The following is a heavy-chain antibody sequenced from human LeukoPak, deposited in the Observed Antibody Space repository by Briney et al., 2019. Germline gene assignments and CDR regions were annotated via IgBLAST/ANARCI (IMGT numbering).Heavy chain of an antibody. J-gene: IGHJ4*02. CDR2: IRYDGSNK. D-gene: IGHD6-13*01. CDR1: GFTFSSYG. CDR3: AKDSTKEQQLEYYFDY. Sequence: PGGSLRLSCAASGFTFSSYGMHWLRHAPGKGLEWVAFIRYDGSNKYYADSVKGRFTISRDNSKNTLYLQMNSLRAEDTAVYYCAKDSTKEQQLEYYFDYWGQGTLVTVSS. V-gene: IGHV3-30*02.